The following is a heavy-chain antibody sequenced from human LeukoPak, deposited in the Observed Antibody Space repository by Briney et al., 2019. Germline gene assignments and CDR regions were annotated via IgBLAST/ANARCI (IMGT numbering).Heavy chain of an antibody. CDR2: ISADGSAT. V-gene: IGHV3-74*01. J-gene: IGHJ5*02. CDR3: ATAGGDGSRMGFDP. D-gene: IGHD2-15*01. CDR1: GFTFSRYW. Sequence: PGGSLRLSCADSGFTFSRYWMHWVRQTPGKGLVRVSCISADGSATRYADSVKGRFTISRDNTKSTLYLQMHSLRAEDTAVYYCATAGGDGSRMGFDPWGQGTLVTVSS.